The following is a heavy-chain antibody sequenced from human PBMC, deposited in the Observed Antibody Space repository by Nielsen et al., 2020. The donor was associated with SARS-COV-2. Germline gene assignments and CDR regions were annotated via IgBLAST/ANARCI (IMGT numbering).Heavy chain of an antibody. CDR2: ITMSGAYM. V-gene: IGHV3-21*01. Sequence: GGSLRLSCAASGFTFSGYTMNWVRQAPGKGLEWVASITMSGAYMYYADSVRGRFTVSRDNAENSLFLQMNSLRAEDTAVYYCAREFYGYSSPTFDLWGQGTVVTVSS. D-gene: IGHD6-13*01. J-gene: IGHJ4*02. CDR1: GFTFSGYT. CDR3: AREFYGYSSPTFDL.